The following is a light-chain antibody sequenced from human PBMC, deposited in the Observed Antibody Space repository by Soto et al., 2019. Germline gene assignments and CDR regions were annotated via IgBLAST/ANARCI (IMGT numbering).Light chain of an antibody. Sequence: DIQMTQSPSTLSASVGERVTIICRASQSVSNWLAWYQQKPGKAPNLLIYKASSLESGVPSRFSGSGSGTEFTLTISSLQPDDFATYYCQQYNSYLFGQGTKVDI. V-gene: IGKV1-5*03. CDR3: QQYNSYL. CDR2: KAS. J-gene: IGKJ1*01. CDR1: QSVSNW.